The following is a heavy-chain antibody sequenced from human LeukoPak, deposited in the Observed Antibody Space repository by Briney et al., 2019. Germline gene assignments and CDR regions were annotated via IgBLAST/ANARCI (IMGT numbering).Heavy chain of an antibody. CDR2: INHSGST. J-gene: IGHJ1*01. CDR3: ARRGRITAFGVVYTDVSLQR. CDR1: GGSFSGYY. D-gene: IGHD3-3*01. V-gene: IGHV4-34*01. Sequence: SETLSLTCAVYGGSFSGYYWSWIRQPPGKGLEWIGEINHSGSTNYNPSLKSRVTISVDTSKNQFSLKLSSVTAADTAVYYCARRGRITAFGVVYTDVSLQRWGQGTLVTVSS.